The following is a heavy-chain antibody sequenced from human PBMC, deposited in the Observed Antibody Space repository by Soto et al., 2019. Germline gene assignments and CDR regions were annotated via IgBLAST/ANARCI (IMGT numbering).Heavy chain of an antibody. V-gene: IGHV3-21*01. Sequence: GGSLILSCAASGFTFSSYSMNWVRQAPGKGLEWVSSISSSSSYIYYADSVKGRFTISRDNAKNSLYLQMNSLRAEDTAVYYCARGYHYYDSSGYDKWDAFDIWGQGTMVTVSS. CDR3: ARGYHYYDSSGYDKWDAFDI. CDR1: GFTFSSYS. CDR2: ISSSSSYI. J-gene: IGHJ3*02. D-gene: IGHD3-22*01.